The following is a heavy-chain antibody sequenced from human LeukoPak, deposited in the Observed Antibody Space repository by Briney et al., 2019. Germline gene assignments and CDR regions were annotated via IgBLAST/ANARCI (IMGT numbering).Heavy chain of an antibody. J-gene: IGHJ4*02. CDR3: VRDYGPYCTSTSCGIDY. CDR2: IHYTGST. D-gene: IGHD2-2*01. CDR1: GGSISSGDYY. Sequence: SETLSLTCTVSGGSISSGDYYWSWIRQHPGKGLEWIGYIHYTGSTRYNPSLKSRLSMSVDTSENHFSLKLSSVTAADTAVYYCVRDYGPYCTSTSCGIDYWGQGTLVTVSS. V-gene: IGHV4-31*03.